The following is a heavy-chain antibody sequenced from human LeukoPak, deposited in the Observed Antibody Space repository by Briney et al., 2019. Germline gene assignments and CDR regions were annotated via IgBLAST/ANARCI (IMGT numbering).Heavy chain of an antibody. Sequence: ASVKVSCKASGYTFTTYAMHWVRQAPGQRLEWMGWVNAGNGNTKYSQKFQGRVTITRDTSASTAYMELSSLRSEDTAVYYCTRGPPNWGYDYWGQGTLVTVSS. J-gene: IGHJ4*02. D-gene: IGHD7-27*01. CDR1: GYTFTTYA. CDR3: TRGPPNWGYDY. CDR2: VNAGNGNT. V-gene: IGHV1-3*01.